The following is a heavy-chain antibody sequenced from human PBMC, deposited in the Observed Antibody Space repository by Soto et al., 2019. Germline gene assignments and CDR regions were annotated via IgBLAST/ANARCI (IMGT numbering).Heavy chain of an antibody. CDR1: GGSFSGYY. V-gene: IGHV4-34*01. J-gene: IGHJ5*02. CDR2: IYYSGST. D-gene: IGHD4-17*01. Sequence: QVQLQQWGAGLLKPSETLSLTCAVYGGSFSGYYWSWISQPPGKGLEWIGYIYYSGSTYYNPSLKSRVTISVDTSKNQFSLKLSSVTAADTAVYYCARVLGDYDGWFDPWGQGTLVTVSS. CDR3: ARVLGDYDGWFDP.